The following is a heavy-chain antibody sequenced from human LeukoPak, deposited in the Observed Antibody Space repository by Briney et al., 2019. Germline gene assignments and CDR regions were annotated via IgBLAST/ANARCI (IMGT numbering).Heavy chain of an antibody. D-gene: IGHD1-26*01. CDR1: GYTFTSYY. V-gene: IGHV1-46*03. CDR2: INPSGGST. CDR3: ARGIVGATPAFDI. J-gene: IGHJ3*02. Sequence: ASVKVSCKASGYTFTSYYMHWVRQAPGQGLEWMGIINPSGGSTSYAQKFQGRVTMTRDTPTSTIYMELSSLRSEDTAVYYCARGIVGATPAFDIWGQGTMVTVSS.